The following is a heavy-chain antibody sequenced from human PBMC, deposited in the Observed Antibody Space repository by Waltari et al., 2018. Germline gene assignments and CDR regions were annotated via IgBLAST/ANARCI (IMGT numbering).Heavy chain of an antibody. D-gene: IGHD6-13*01. J-gene: IGHJ4*02. CDR1: GYTLTELS. CDR3: ATTQGIAAAGTYFDY. Sequence: QVQLVQSGAEVKKPGASVKVSCKVSGYTLTELSMHWVRQAPGKGLEWMGGFEPEEGETIDAQKFQGRVTMTEDTSTDTAYMELSSLRSEDTAVYYCATTQGIAAAGTYFDYWGQGTLVTVSS. V-gene: IGHV1-24*01. CDR2: FEPEEGET.